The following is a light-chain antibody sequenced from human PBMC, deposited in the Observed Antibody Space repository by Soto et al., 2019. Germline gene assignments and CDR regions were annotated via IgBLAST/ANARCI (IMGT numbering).Light chain of an antibody. CDR3: QQYNSYSGT. CDR1: QSISSW. Sequence: EIQMTQSPSTLSASVGDRVTITCRASQSISSWLAWYQQKPGKAPKLLIYKASSLESGVPSRFSGSGSGTEFTLTISSLQPDDFATYYCQQYNSYSGTFGQGNKV. V-gene: IGKV1-5*03. CDR2: KAS. J-gene: IGKJ1*01.